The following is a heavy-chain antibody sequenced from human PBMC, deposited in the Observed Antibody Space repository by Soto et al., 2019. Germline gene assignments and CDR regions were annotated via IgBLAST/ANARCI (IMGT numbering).Heavy chain of an antibody. CDR3: PRHPHYCTNGVCYFLDY. J-gene: IGHJ4*02. D-gene: IGHD2-8*01. V-gene: IGHV5-10-1*01. CDR2: IDTSDSYT. CDR1: GYSLTSYG. Sequence: GESLKIACKGSGYSLTSYGISWVRQLRGKGLEWMGTIDTSDSYTHHTPSFQGHVIISADKSISTAYLQWRSLKASDTAMYYCPRHPHYCTNGVCYFLDYWGQGTLVT.